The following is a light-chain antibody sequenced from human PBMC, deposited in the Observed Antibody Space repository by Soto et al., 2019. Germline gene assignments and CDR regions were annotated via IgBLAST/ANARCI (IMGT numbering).Light chain of an antibody. V-gene: IGKV3-11*01. Sequence: DIVVTQSPATLSASPGERVTLSCRASQFVSSRLAWYQQRPGQVPRLLIYDTSTRAPGIPARFSGSGSGTDFTLTISSLEPEDFAIYYCQQRQYWPPITFGQGTRLEIK. CDR3: QQRQYWPPIT. CDR2: DTS. J-gene: IGKJ5*01. CDR1: QFVSSR.